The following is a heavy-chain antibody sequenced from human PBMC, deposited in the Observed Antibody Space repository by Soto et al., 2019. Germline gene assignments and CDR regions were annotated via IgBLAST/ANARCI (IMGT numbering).Heavy chain of an antibody. CDR1: CGSISSGGYY. CDR2: IYYSGST. V-gene: IGHV4-30-4*01. Sequence: ALCLSCAASCGSISSGGYYWSWLRPPPGEGLEWIGYIYYSGSTYYNPSLKRRVTISVDTSKNQFSLMLSTVTAADTAVYYCARDRLSGTCRYYYGMDVWGQGATVTVSS. J-gene: IGHJ6*02. D-gene: IGHD1-1*01. CDR3: ARDRLSGTCRYYYGMDV.